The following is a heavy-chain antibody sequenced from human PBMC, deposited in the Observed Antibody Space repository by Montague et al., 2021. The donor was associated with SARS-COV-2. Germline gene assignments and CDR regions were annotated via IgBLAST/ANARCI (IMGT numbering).Heavy chain of an antibody. CDR1: GGSISRYS. V-gene: IGHV4-59*01. Sequence: SETLSLTCTVSGGSISRYSWTWIRQPPGKGLEWIGYIYNSGSTNYNPSLTSRVTISVDTSKNQFSLKLSSVAAADTAVYYCARVWRDSSLYEDAFDIWGQGTMVTVSS. D-gene: IGHD6-13*01. CDR2: IYNSGST. CDR3: ARVWRDSSLYEDAFDI. J-gene: IGHJ3*02.